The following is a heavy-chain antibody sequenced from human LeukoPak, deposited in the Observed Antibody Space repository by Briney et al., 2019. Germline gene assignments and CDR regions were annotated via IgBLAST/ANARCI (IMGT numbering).Heavy chain of an antibody. J-gene: IGHJ4*02. CDR3: ARGGDRSGGSCYVFDY. CDR1: GGSFSGYY. V-gene: IGHV4-34*01. D-gene: IGHD2-15*01. CDR2: INHSRST. Sequence: PSETLSLTCAVYGGSFSGYYWSWIRQPPGKGLEWIGEINHSRSTNYNPSLKSRVTISVDTSKNQFSLKLSSVTAADTAVYYCARGGDRSGGSCYVFDYWGQGTLVTVSS.